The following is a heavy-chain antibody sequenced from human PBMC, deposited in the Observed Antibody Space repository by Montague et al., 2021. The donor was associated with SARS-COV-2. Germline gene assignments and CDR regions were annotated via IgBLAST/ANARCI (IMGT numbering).Heavy chain of an antibody. V-gene: IGHV3-23*01. J-gene: IGHJ4*02. Sequence: SLRLSCAASGFTFSSYAMSWVRQAPGKGLEWVSGISGSGGNTYYADSVKGRFTISRDNSKNTLYLQMNSLRAEDTAVYCCASLGYCSGGRCYSGDYWGQGTLVTVSS. CDR1: GFTFSSYA. CDR3: ASLGYCSGGRCYSGDY. CDR2: ISGSGGNT. D-gene: IGHD2-15*01.